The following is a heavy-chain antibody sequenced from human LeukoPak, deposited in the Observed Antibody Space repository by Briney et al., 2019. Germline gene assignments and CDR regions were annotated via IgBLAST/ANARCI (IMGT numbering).Heavy chain of an antibody. CDR2: IYHSGST. J-gene: IGHJ4*02. CDR1: GGSISSSNW. Sequence: PSETLSLTCAVSGGSISSSNWWSWVRPPPGKGLEWIGVIYHSGSTNYIPPLNSRVTISVDTSKNQLSLKLSSVTAADTAVYYCARSPSSSWYEGGGFDYWGQGTLVTVSS. V-gene: IGHV4-4*02. D-gene: IGHD6-13*01. CDR3: ARSPSSSWYEGGGFDY.